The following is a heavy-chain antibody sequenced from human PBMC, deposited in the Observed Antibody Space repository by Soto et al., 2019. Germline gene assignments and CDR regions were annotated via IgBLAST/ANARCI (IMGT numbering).Heavy chain of an antibody. D-gene: IGHD2-15*01. CDR1: GFTFSSYS. CDR3: ATLGYCSGGSCYRSNGMDV. V-gene: IGHV3-21*01. CDR2: ISSSSSYI. Sequence: GSLRLSCAASGFTFSSYSMNWVRQAPGKGLEWVSSISSSSSYIYYADSVKGRFTISRDNAKNSLYLQMNSLRAEDTAVYYCATLGYCSGGSCYRSNGMDVWGQGTTVTVSS. J-gene: IGHJ6*02.